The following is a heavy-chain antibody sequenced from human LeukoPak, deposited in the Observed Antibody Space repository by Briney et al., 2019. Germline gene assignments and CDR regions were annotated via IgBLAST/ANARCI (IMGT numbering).Heavy chain of an antibody. CDR2: IRYDGSNK. V-gene: IGHV3-30*02. D-gene: IGHD3-22*01. Sequence: PGGSLRLSCAASGFTFSSYGMHWVRQAPGKGLEWVAFIRYDGSNKYYADSVKGRFTISRDNSKNTLYLQMNSLRAEDTAVYYCAKDRGDSSGSPYYFDYWGQGTLVTVSS. CDR1: GFTFSSYG. J-gene: IGHJ4*02. CDR3: AKDRGDSSGSPYYFDY.